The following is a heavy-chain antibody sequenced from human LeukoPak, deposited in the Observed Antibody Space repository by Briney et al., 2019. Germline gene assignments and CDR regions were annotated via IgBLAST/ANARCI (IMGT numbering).Heavy chain of an antibody. CDR3: ARLRGYGSGSYYKAPNYYYYGMDG. CDR2: INHSGST. Sequence: PSETLSLTCAVYGGSFSGYYWSWIRQPPRKGLEWRGEINHSGSTNYNPSLKSRVTISVDTSKNQFSLKLSSVTAADTAVYYCARLRGYGSGSYYKAPNYYYYGMDGWGKGATVTDSS. J-gene: IGHJ6*04. CDR1: GGSFSGYY. D-gene: IGHD3-10*01. V-gene: IGHV4-34*01.